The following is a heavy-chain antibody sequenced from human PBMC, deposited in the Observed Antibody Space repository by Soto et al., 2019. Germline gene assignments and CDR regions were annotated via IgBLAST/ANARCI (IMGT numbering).Heavy chain of an antibody. CDR1: EYNFTTNW. CDR3: ASARGYSYGYLEPYHYYGMAV. Sequence: LGESLKISCKGSEYNFTTNWIGWVRQMPEKGLEWMGIIYPADSDTRYSPSFQGQVAISVDKSISTAYLQWSSLKASDTAIYYCASARGYSYGYLEPYHYYGMAVWGQGTTVTVSS. J-gene: IGHJ6*02. V-gene: IGHV5-51*01. CDR2: IYPADSDT. D-gene: IGHD5-18*01.